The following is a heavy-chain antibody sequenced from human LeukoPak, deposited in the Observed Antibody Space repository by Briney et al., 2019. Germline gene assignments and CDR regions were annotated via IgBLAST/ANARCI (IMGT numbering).Heavy chain of an antibody. J-gene: IGHJ4*02. CDR2: IYHSGST. CDR1: GGSISSGGYS. V-gene: IGHV4-30-2*01. Sequence: PSQTLSLTCAVSGGSISSGGYSWSWIRQPPGKGLEWIGYIYHSGSTYYNPSLKSRVTISVDRSMNQFSLKLSSVTAADTAVYYCARVALYYDFWSGETTRYYFDYWGQGTLVTVSS. CDR3: ARVALYYDFWSGETTRYYFDY. D-gene: IGHD3-3*01.